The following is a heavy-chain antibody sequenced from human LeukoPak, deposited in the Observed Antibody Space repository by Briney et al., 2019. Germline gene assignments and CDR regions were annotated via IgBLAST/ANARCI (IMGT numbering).Heavy chain of an antibody. J-gene: IGHJ4*02. Sequence: ASVKVSCKASGGTFSSYAISWVRQAPGQGLEWMGWINPNSGGTNYAQKFQGRVTMTRDTSISTAYMELSRLRSDDTAVYYCARGRGAQYSSGWYIDYFDYWGQGTLVTVSS. CDR2: INPNSGGT. CDR1: GGTFSSYA. D-gene: IGHD6-19*01. V-gene: IGHV1-2*02. CDR3: ARGRGAQYSSGWYIDYFDY.